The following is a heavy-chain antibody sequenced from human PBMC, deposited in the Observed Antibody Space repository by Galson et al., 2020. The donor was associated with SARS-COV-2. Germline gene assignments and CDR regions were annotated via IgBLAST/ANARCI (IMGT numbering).Heavy chain of an antibody. CDR1: GYSFTSYW. V-gene: IGHV5-51*01. J-gene: IGHJ6*02. CDR3: ARLGAGYSSSWGYYYYYGMDV. CDR2: IYPGDSDT. Sequence: KIGESLKISCKGSGYSFTSYWIGWVRQMPGKGLEWMGIIYPGDSDTRYSPSFQGQVHISADKSISTAYLQWSSLKASDTAMYYCARLGAGYSSSWGYYYYYGMDVWGQGTTVTVSS. D-gene: IGHD6-13*01.